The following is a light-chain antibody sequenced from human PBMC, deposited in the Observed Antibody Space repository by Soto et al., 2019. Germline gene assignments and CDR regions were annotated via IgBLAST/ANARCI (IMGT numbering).Light chain of an antibody. CDR3: HQYYSTPRT. Sequence: DIVMTQSPDSLAVSLGERATINCKSSQSVLHSPTNNNYLAWYQKKPGQPPKLLIYWASTRESGVPDRFGGSGSGTDFTLTINSLQAEDAAVYYCHQYYSTPRTFGQGTKVEIK. CDR2: WAS. V-gene: IGKV4-1*01. CDR1: QSVLHSPTNNNY. J-gene: IGKJ1*01.